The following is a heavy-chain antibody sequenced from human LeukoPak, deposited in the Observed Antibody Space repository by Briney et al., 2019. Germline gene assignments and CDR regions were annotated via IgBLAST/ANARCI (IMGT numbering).Heavy chain of an antibody. CDR2: IYSGGNT. CDR3: AKTRTAYSSSWYFFDY. Sequence: PGGSLRLSCAASGFTVSSNYMNWVRQAPGKGLEWVSVIYSGGNTYYADSVKGRFTISRDNAKNTVYLQMNSLRAEDTAVFYCAKTRTAYSSSWYFFDYWGQGTLVTVSS. D-gene: IGHD6-13*01. J-gene: IGHJ4*02. CDR1: GFTVSSNY. V-gene: IGHV3-53*05.